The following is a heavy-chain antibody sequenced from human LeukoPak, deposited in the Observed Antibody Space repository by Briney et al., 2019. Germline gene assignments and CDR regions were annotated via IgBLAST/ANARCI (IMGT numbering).Heavy chain of an antibody. CDR1: GGSINTYY. Sequence: SETLSLTCTVSGGSINTYYWTWIRQPPGKGLEWIGYIYSSGSTNYNPSLKSRVTISVDTSKKQFSLRLSSVTAADTAVYYCARDLPRTSAFDYWGQGTLVTVSS. J-gene: IGHJ4*02. CDR2: IYSSGST. CDR3: ARDLPRTSAFDY. V-gene: IGHV4-59*12.